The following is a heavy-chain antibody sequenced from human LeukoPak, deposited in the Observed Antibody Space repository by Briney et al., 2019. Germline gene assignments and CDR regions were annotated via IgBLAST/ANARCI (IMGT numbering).Heavy chain of an antibody. J-gene: IGHJ4*02. D-gene: IGHD6-13*01. Sequence: PGGSLRLSCAASGFTFSSYGMSWVRQAPGKGLEWVSAISGSGGSTYYADSVKGRFTISRDNSKNTLYLQMNSLRAEDTAVYYCAKSPGYSSTWYSDYWGQGTLVTVSS. CDR3: AKSPGYSSTWYSDY. CDR1: GFTFSSYG. V-gene: IGHV3-23*01. CDR2: ISGSGGST.